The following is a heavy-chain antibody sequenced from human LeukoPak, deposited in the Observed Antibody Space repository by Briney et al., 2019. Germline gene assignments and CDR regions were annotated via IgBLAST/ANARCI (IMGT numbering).Heavy chain of an antibody. CDR3: ATSYDILTGFDY. V-gene: IGHV3-23*01. Sequence: PGGSLRLSCAASGFTFSSYAMSWVRQAPGKGLEWVSAISGSGGSTYYADSVKGRFTISRDNSKNTLYLQMNSLRAEDTAVYYCATSYDILTGFDYWGQGTLVAVSS. CDR1: GFTFSSYA. D-gene: IGHD3-9*01. J-gene: IGHJ4*02. CDR2: ISGSGGST.